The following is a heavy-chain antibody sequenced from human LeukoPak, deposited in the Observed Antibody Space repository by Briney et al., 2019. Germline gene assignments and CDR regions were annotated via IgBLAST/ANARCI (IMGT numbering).Heavy chain of an antibody. CDR1: GGSISSGGYY. CDR2: IYYSGST. V-gene: IGHV4-31*03. D-gene: IGHD3-22*01. Sequence: SETLSLTCTVSGGSISSGGYYWSWIRQHPGKGLEWIGYIYYSGSTYYNPSLKSRVTISVDTSKNQFSLKLSSVTAADTAVHYCARMPYYYDSSGYYKYAFDIWGQGTMVTVSS. CDR3: ARMPYYYDSSGYYKYAFDI. J-gene: IGHJ3*02.